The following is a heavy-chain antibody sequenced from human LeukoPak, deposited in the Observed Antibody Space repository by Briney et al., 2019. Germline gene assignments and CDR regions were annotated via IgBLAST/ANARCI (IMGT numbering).Heavy chain of an antibody. Sequence: GGSLRLSCAASGFTFSSYWMSWVRQAPGKGLEWVANIKQDGSEKYYVDSVKGRFTISRDNAKNSLYLQMNSLRAEDTAVYYCARWGEVDSGSLDYWGQGTLVTVSS. D-gene: IGHD1-26*01. CDR3: ARWGEVDSGSLDY. CDR2: IKQDGSEK. J-gene: IGHJ4*02. V-gene: IGHV3-7*01. CDR1: GFTFSSYW.